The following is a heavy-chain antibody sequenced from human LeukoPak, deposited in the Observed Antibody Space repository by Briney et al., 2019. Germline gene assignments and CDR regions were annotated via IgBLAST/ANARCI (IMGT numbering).Heavy chain of an antibody. CDR3: AREGGSGSYYNYYYGMDV. V-gene: IGHV4-30-4*01. J-gene: IGHJ6*02. CDR2: IYYSGST. Sequence: SETLSLTCTVSGGSISSGDYYWSWIRQPPGKGLEWIGYIYYSGSTYYNPSLKSRVTISVDTSKNQFSLKLSSVTAADTAVYYCAREGGSGSYYNYYYGMDVWGQGTTVTVSS. D-gene: IGHD3-10*01. CDR1: GGSISSGDYY.